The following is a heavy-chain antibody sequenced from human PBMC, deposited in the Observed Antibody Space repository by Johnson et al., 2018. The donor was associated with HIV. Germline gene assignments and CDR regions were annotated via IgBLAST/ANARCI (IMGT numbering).Heavy chain of an antibody. Sequence: QVQLVESGGGVVQPGRSLRLSCAASGFTFSSYAMHWVRQAPGKGLEWVAVISYDGSNKYYADSVKGRFTISRDNSKNTLYLQMNSLRVEDTAVYYCAKDPITPYERGPDAFDVWGQGTMVTVSS. D-gene: IGHD2-21*01. V-gene: IGHV3-30-3*01. CDR2: ISYDGSNK. CDR1: GFTFSSYA. J-gene: IGHJ3*01. CDR3: AKDPITPYERGPDAFDV.